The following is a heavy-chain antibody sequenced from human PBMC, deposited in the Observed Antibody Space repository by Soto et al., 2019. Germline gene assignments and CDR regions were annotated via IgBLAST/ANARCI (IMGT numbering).Heavy chain of an antibody. CDR1: GLTVGGIY. D-gene: IGHD4-17*01. CDR2: VYSGSNS. V-gene: IGHV3-53*02. CDR3: ARVQSAYGGNWFDP. J-gene: IGHJ5*02. Sequence: EVQLVETGGRLIQPGGSLRLSCAVSGLTVGGIYMTWVRQAPGKGLGWVSIVYSGSNSYYADSVRGRFTISRDASKNTLYLQMNNLRVEDTAVYFCARVQSAYGGNWFDPWGQGTLVTVSA.